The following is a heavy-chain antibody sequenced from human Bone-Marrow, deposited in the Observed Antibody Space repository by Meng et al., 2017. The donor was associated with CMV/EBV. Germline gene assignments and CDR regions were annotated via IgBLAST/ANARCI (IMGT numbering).Heavy chain of an antibody. CDR1: CAPIKNYN. J-gene: IGHJ4*02. V-gene: IGHV4-4*07. CDR3: AGSRPGGGACDY. D-gene: IGHD3-16*01. CDR2: IPVFGQP. Sequence: SGPGLVERSGTPFLTCHVSCAPIKNYNVNWVPAPAGQGLGWVGLIPVFGQPVYHPSLKSRVTVSLDASKSQFSLTLNSVTAADTATYYCAGSRPGGGACDYWGQGILVTVSS.